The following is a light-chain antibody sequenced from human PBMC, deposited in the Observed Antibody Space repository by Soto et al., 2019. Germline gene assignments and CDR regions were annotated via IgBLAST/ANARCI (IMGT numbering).Light chain of an antibody. V-gene: IGKV3-20*01. CDR1: QSVSSSY. Sequence: EIVLTQSPGTLSLSPGERATLSCRASQSVSSSYLAWYQQKPGQAPRLLIYGASSRATGIPYRFSGSGSGTDFTLTISRLEPEDFAVYYCQQNGSSPWTFGQGTKVDIK. CDR3: QQNGSSPWT. CDR2: GAS. J-gene: IGKJ1*01.